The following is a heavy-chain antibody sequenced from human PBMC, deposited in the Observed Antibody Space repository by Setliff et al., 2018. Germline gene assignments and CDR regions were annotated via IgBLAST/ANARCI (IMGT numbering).Heavy chain of an antibody. CDR1: GFSLTDYRMA. Sequence: TLTLTCTFSGFSLTDYRMAVSWIRQPPGKGLEWIGEINHSGSTNYNPSLKSRVTISVDTSKNQFSLKLSSVTAADTAVYYCARGRIAAALYYFDYWGQGTLVTAPQ. J-gene: IGHJ4*02. D-gene: IGHD6-13*01. CDR3: ARGRIAAALYYFDY. V-gene: IGHV4-34*01. CDR2: INHSGST.